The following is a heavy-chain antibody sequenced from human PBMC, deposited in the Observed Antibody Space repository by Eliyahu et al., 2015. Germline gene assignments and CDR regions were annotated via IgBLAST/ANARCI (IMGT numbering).Heavy chain of an antibody. CDR3: ASGGLELRGWAFDI. Sequence: EVQLVQSGAEVKKPGESLKXSCKGSGYSFTSYWIGWVRQMPGKGLEGWGSSILVTLIPDTARPFQGQVTISADKSISTAYLQWSSLKASDTAMYYCASGGLELRGWAFDIWGQGTMVTVSS. V-gene: IGHV5-51*03. D-gene: IGHD1-7*01. CDR2: SILVTLIP. J-gene: IGHJ3*02. CDR1: GYSFTSYW.